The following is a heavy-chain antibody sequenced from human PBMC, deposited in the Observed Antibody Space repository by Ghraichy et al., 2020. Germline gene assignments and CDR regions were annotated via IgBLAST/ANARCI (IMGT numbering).Heavy chain of an antibody. CDR1: GGSISGYY. D-gene: IGHD3/OR15-3a*01. J-gene: IGHJ4*02. Sequence: SQTLSLTCTVSGGSISGYYWTWIRQPPGKGLEWIGYMSYSGSANYNPSLESRLTMSLDTSKNHFFLKLTSVTAADTALYYCARVNSDLNGLDVWGQGTLVTVSS. CDR2: MSYSGSA. CDR3: ARVNSDLNGLDV. V-gene: IGHV4-59*01.